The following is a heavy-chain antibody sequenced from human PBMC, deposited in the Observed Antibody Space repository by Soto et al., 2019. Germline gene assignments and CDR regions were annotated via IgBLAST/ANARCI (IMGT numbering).Heavy chain of an antibody. Sequence: ASVKVSCKASGGTFSSYAISWVRQAPGQGLEWMGGIIPIFGTANYAQKFQGRVTITADESTSTAYMELSSLRSEDTAVYYCARVIIAAAGTGLGYYYYYGMDVWGQGTTVTVSS. CDR3: ARVIIAAAGTGLGYYYYYGMDV. D-gene: IGHD6-13*01. J-gene: IGHJ6*02. CDR2: IIPIFGTA. V-gene: IGHV1-69*13. CDR1: GGTFSSYA.